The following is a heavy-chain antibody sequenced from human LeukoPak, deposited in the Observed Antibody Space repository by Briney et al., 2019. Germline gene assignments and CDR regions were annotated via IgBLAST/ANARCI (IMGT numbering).Heavy chain of an antibody. J-gene: IGHJ4*02. D-gene: IGHD6-13*01. CDR1: TFSSDA. CDR2: ISYDGSNK. V-gene: IGHV3-30*01. CDR3: ERESAAGISVNFDQ. Sequence: TFSSDAGKRVRQARGRVLEKVTVISYDGSNKYYADSVKGRFTISRDNSKNTLYLQMNSLRAEYTAVYYCERESAAGISVNFDQWGQCSLVTFPS.